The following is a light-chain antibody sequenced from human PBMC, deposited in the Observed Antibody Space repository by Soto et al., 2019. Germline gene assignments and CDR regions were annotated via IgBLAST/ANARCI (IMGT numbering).Light chain of an antibody. CDR3: TSYAGSVSYV. J-gene: IGLJ1*01. Sequence: QSALTQPASASGSPGQSITISCTGTHSDVGGYNYVSWYQQHPGKAPKLMIYDVTKRPSGVPDRFSGSKSGYTASLTISGLQAEDEADYYCTSYAGSVSYVFGRGTKLTVL. CDR2: DVT. V-gene: IGLV2-8*01. CDR1: HSDVGGYNY.